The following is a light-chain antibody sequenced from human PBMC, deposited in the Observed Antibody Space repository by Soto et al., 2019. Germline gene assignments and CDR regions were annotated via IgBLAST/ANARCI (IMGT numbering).Light chain of an antibody. CDR3: QQYGSSFPT. CDR2: GAS. V-gene: IGKV3-20*01. Sequence: EIVLTHFPGTLSLPPGERATLSCRASQSVSNNYLAWYQHNPGQAPRLLMYGASSRATGIPDRFSGSGSGTDFTLTISRLEPEDFVVYYCQQYGSSFPTFGQGTKVDIK. J-gene: IGKJ1*01. CDR1: QSVSNNY.